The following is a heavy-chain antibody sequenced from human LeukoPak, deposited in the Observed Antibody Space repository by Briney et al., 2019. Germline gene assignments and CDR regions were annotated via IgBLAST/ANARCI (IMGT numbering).Heavy chain of an antibody. CDR3: ARELTVGATIDY. CDR1: GFTFSSYY. CDR2: IYGGGDS. V-gene: IGHV3-66*02. D-gene: IGHD1-26*01. Sequence: GGSLRLSCAASGFTFSSYYMSWVRQAPGKGLEWVSGIYGGGDSYYADSVTGRFTISRDNSRNTLYLQMNSLRGEDTAVYYCARELTVGATIDYWGQGTLVTVSS. J-gene: IGHJ4*02.